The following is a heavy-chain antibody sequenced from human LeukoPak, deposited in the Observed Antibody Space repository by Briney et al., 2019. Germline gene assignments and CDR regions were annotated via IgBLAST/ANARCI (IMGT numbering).Heavy chain of an antibody. D-gene: IGHD3-9*01. CDR2: ISSSSRYI. CDR3: ARDPNLTGYRRLPEGFDY. Sequence: PGGSLRLSCAPSGFTFSSYSINGVRQAPGKGLEWVSSISSSSRYIYYADSVKGRFTISRDNAKNSLYLQMNSLRAEDTAVDYCARDPNLTGYRRLPEGFDYWGQGTLVTVSS. V-gene: IGHV3-21*01. CDR1: GFTFSSYS. J-gene: IGHJ4*02.